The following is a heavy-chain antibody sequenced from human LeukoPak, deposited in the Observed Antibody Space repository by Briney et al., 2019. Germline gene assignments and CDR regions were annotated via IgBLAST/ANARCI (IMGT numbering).Heavy chain of an antibody. V-gene: IGHV4-39*07. J-gene: IGHJ5*01. CDR3: ARAPIVFSAFHNWFHS. D-gene: IGHD2-15*01. Sequence: SETLSLTCTVTRDSLSRDSHFWGWIRQPPGKGLEYIACMSYCGTTYHNPSLQSRVTISLDTSRTQFSLKLRSVTAADTAVYYCARAPIVFSAFHNWFHSWGQGTLGSVSS. CDR1: RDSLSRDSHF. CDR2: MSYCGTT.